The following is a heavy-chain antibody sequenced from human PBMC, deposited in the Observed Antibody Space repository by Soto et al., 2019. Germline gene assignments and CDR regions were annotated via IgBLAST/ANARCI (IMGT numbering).Heavy chain of an antibody. Sequence: PGGSLRLSCEGSGFIFSSHAMSWVRQAPGKGLEWVSSVSGSGASVHLPDFLKGRFSSSRDNSKSTLYLELSNLILDDTAVYYCAKDLPLWSGYSFSENHWGREPWSPSPQ. CDR1: GFIFSSHA. CDR3: AKDLPLWSGYSFSENH. V-gene: IGHV3-23*01. J-gene: IGHJ5*02. D-gene: IGHD3-3*01. CDR2: VSGSGASV.